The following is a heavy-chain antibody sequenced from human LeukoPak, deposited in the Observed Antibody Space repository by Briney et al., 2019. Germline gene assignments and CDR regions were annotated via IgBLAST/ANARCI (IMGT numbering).Heavy chain of an antibody. CDR3: ARTGGFGVVIYFDY. CDR1: GGTFSSYA. V-gene: IGHV1-69*05. CDR2: IIPIFGTA. J-gene: IGHJ4*02. D-gene: IGHD3-3*01. Sequence: PGSSVKVSCKASGGTFSSYAISWVRQAPGQGLEWMGGIIPIFGTANYAQKFQGRVTITTDESTSTAYMELSSLRSEDTAVYYCARTGGFGVVIYFDYWGQGTLVTVSS.